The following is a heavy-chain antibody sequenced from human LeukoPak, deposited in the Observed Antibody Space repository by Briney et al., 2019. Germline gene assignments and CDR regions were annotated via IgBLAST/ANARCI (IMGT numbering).Heavy chain of an antibody. V-gene: IGHV3-30*02. CDR1: GFTFSSYG. CDR3: AKGGLWFGELFY. J-gene: IGHJ4*02. Sequence: PGGSLRLSCAASGFTFSSYGMHWVRQAPGKGLEWVAFIRYDGSNKYYADSVKGRFTISRDNSKNTLHLQMNSLRAEDTAVYYCAKGGLWFGELFYWGQGTLVTVSS. CDR2: IRYDGSNK. D-gene: IGHD3-10*01.